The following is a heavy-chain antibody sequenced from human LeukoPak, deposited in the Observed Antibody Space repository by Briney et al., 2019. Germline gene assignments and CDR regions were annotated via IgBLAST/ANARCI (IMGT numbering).Heavy chain of an antibody. CDR3: AGKYYYHSSGYFYVDY. V-gene: IGHV4-38-2*01. CDR1: GYSISSGYY. D-gene: IGHD3-22*01. J-gene: IGHJ4*02. Sequence: SETLSLTCAVSGYSISSGYYWGWIRQTPGKGLEWIGSIHHSGSTYYNPSLKSRVTILMDTSKNHFSLKPNSVTAADTAVYYCAGKYYYHSSGYFYVDYWGQGTLVTVSS. CDR2: IHHSGST.